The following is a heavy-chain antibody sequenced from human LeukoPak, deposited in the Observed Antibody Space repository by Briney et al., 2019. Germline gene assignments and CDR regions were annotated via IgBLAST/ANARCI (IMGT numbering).Heavy chain of an antibody. D-gene: IGHD3/OR15-3a*01. J-gene: IGHJ4*02. CDR3: ARRRDLFDY. CDR2: IHFSGNT. V-gene: IGHV4-59*08. Sequence: SETLSLTCAVSDDSITSYYWSWIRQPPGKGLEWIAYIHFSGNTAYHPSLKRRATISIDTSKSQLSLRLSSVTAADTAVYYCARRRDLFDYWGQGTLVTVSS. CDR1: DDSITSYY.